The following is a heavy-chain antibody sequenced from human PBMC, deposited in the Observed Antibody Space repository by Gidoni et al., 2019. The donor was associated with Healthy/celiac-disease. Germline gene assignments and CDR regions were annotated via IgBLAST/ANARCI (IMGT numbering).Heavy chain of an antibody. CDR2: IIPILGIA. V-gene: IGHV1-69*04. CDR1: GGTFSSYA. D-gene: IGHD2-15*01. J-gene: IGHJ1*01. CDR3: ARPYCSGGSCYSGDFQH. Sequence: QVQLVQSGAEVKKPGSSVTVSCKASGGTFSSYAISWVRQAPGQGLEWMGRIIPILGIANYAQKFQGRVTITADKSTSTAYMELSSLRSEDTAVYYCARPYCSGGSCYSGDFQHWGQGTLVTVSS.